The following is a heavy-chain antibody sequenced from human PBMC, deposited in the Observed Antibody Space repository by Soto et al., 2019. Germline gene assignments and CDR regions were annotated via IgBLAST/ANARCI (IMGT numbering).Heavy chain of an antibody. V-gene: IGHV1-18*01. CDR3: ARCYCSVGSCFTCWHFDL. CDR2: ISIEKGDT. J-gene: IGHJ2*01. Sequence: QVQVVQSGAEVKKPGASVKVACKASGYSFDTFGMSWVRQAPGHGLEWLGWISIEKGDTNSAQKFQDRVTSTTDTATSTAYMELRSLTSDDTAVYFCARCYCSVGSCFTCWHFDLWGRGTLVTVSS. CDR1: GYSFDTFG. D-gene: IGHD2-15*01.